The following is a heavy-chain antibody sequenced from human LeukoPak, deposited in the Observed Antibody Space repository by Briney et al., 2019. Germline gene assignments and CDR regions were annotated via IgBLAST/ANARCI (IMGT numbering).Heavy chain of an antibody. D-gene: IGHD6-19*01. CDR3: AKDSSGWYFDY. J-gene: IGHJ4*02. CDR2: IYSGGST. V-gene: IGHV3-66*01. Sequence: PGGSLRLSSAGSGFTVSSNSMSWVRQAPGKGLEWVSDIYSGGSTYYADSVKGRFTISRDNSKNTLYLQMNSLRAEDTAVYYCAKDSSGWYFDYRGQGTLVTVSS. CDR1: GFTVSSNS.